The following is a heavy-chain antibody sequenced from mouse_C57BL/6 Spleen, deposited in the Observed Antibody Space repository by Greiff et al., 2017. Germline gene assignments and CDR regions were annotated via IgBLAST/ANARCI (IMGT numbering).Heavy chain of an antibody. CDR3: ARQEPLDY. J-gene: IGHJ2*01. CDR1: GFTFSSYG. CDR2: ISSGGSYT. V-gene: IGHV5-6*01. Sequence: EVPVVESGGDLVKPGGSLKLSCAASGFTFSSYGMSWVRQTPDTRLEWVATISSGGSYTYSPDRVKGRFPISRDKAKNTLYLQMSSLKAEDTAMDYCARQEPLDYWGQGTTLTVSS.